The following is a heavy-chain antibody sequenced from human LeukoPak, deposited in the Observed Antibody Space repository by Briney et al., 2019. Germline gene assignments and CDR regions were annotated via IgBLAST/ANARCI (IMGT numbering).Heavy chain of an antibody. CDR3: ARDQGYGDYFDY. D-gene: IGHD4-17*01. CDR1: GFTFSSYG. V-gene: IGHV3-30*03. CDR2: ISYDGSNK. J-gene: IGHJ4*02. Sequence: GGSLRLSCAVSGFTFSSYGMHWVRQAPGKGLEWVAVISYDGSNKYYADSVKGRFTISRDNSKNTLYLQMNSLRAEDTAVYYCARDQGYGDYFDYWGQGTLVTVSS.